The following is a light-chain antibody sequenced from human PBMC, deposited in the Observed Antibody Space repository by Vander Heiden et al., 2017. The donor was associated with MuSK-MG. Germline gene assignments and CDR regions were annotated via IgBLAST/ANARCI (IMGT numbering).Light chain of an antibody. CDR1: QSVLYSSNNKNY. CDR3: QQDDTAPYT. CDR2: WAS. Sequence: DIVMTQSPDSLAVSLGERATINCKSSQSVLYSSNNKNYLAWYQQKPGQPPKLLIYWASTREAGVPDRFSGSGSATDFTLTISSLQVEDVAVYYIQQDDTAPYTLGQGTKLEIK. V-gene: IGKV4-1*01. J-gene: IGKJ2*01.